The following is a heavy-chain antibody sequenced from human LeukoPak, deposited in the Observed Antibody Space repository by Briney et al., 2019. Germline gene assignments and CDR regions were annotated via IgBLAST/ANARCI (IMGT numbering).Heavy chain of an antibody. CDR3: AKDIGWVYYYYYYMDV. V-gene: IGHV3-23*01. CDR1: GFTFSSYS. D-gene: IGHD3-16*01. CDR2: ISGRDATT. Sequence: PGGSLRLSCAASGFTFSSYSMNWVRQAPGKGLEWVSTISGRDATTYYADSVKGRFTISRDNSKNTLYLQINSLRAEDTAVYYCAKDIGWVYYYYYYMDVWGKGTTVTISS. J-gene: IGHJ6*03.